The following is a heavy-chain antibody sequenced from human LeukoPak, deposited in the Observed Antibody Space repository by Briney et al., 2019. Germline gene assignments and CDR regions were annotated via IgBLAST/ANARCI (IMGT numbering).Heavy chain of an antibody. CDR3: ASSTYYDSSGLLDY. J-gene: IGHJ4*02. CDR1: GGSFSGYY. V-gene: IGHV4-34*01. Sequence: SETLSLTCAVYGGSFSGYYWSWIRQPPGKGLEWIGEINHSGSTNYNPSLKSRVTISVDTSKNQFSLKLSSVTAADTAVYYCASSTYYDSSGLLDYWGQGTLVTVSS. CDR2: INHSGST. D-gene: IGHD3-22*01.